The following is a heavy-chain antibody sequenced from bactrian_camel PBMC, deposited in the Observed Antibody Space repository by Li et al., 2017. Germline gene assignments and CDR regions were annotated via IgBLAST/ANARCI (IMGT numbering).Heavy chain of an antibody. J-gene: IGHJ4*01. CDR2: VDSLGIP. CDR1: EYRGC. Sequence: HVQLVESGGGSVQAGGSLRLSCVASEYRGCTGWVRQVPGKEREGVATVDSLGIPTYADSVKGRFTLSRDKAKNTLYLQMNSLKPEDTAMYYCAASSPWFCTSWTYWGQGTQVTVS. CDR3: AASSPWFCTSWTY. D-gene: IGHD1*01. V-gene: IGHV3S53*01.